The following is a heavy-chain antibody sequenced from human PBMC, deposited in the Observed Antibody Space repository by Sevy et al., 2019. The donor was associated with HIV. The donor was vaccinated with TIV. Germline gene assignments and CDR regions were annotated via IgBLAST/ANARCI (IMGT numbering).Heavy chain of an antibody. Sequence: GGSLRLSCAASGFTFSNAWMSWVRQAPGKGLEWVGRIKSKHDGGTTDYAAPVKCRFTISREYSKNTLYQQMNSLKTEDTAIYYCTADSKKRGLSALLDYWGQGTLVTVSS. CDR3: TADSKKRGLSALLDY. V-gene: IGHV3-15*01. CDR1: GFTFSNAW. J-gene: IGHJ4*02. CDR2: IKSKHDGGTT. D-gene: IGHD3-10*01.